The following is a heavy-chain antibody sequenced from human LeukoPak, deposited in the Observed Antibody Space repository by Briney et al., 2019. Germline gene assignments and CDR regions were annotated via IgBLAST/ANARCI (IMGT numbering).Heavy chain of an antibody. CDR3: ARGRYDSSGYYFYFDY. V-gene: IGHV3-48*01. J-gene: IGHJ4*02. D-gene: IGHD3-22*01. CDR2: ISSSSSTI. CDR1: GFTFSSYS. Sequence: PGGSLRLSCAASGFTFSSYSMNWVRQAPGKGLEWVSYISSSSSTIYYADSVKGRFTISRDNAKNSLYLQMNSLRAEDTAVYYCARGRYDSSGYYFYFDYWGQGTLVTVSS.